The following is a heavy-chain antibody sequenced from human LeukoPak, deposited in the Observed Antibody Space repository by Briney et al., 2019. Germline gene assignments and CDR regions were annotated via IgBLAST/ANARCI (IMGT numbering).Heavy chain of an antibody. CDR3: TTDAGYSSRWYNY. CDR2: IKSKVDGGTI. V-gene: IGHV3-15*01. Sequence: GGSLRLSCAASGFILSDHYMTWIRQAPGKGLEWVGRIKSKVDGGTIDYAAPVKGRFTISRDDSRNTLYLQMNTLKTEDTAVYYCTTDAGYSSRWYNYWGQGTLVTVSS. CDR1: GFILSDHY. J-gene: IGHJ4*02. D-gene: IGHD6-13*01.